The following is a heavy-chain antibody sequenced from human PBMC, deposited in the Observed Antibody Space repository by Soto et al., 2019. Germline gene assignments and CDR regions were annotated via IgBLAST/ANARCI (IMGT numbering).Heavy chain of an antibody. V-gene: IGHV3-30*18. Sequence: QVQLVESGGGVVQPGRSLRLSCAASGFTFSSYGMHWVRQAPGKGLEWVAVISYDGSNKYYADSVKGGFTISRDNSKNTLYLQMNSLRAEDTAVYYCAKEGLDRPSDYWGQGTLVTVSS. J-gene: IGHJ4*02. CDR1: GFTFSSYG. CDR2: ISYDGSNK. D-gene: IGHD1-1*01. CDR3: AKEGLDRPSDY.